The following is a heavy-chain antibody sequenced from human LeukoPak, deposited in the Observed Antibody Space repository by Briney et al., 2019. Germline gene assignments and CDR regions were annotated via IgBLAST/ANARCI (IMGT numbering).Heavy chain of an antibody. Sequence: ASVKVSCKASGYTFTSYGISWVRQAPGQGLEWMGWISAYNGNTNYAQRLQGRVTVTTDTSTTTAYMELRSLRSDDTAVYYCARATGSWGHDGFDIWGQGTMVTVS. CDR1: GYTFTSYG. D-gene: IGHD3-16*01. CDR2: ISAYNGNT. J-gene: IGHJ3*02. V-gene: IGHV1-18*01. CDR3: ARATGSWGHDGFDI.